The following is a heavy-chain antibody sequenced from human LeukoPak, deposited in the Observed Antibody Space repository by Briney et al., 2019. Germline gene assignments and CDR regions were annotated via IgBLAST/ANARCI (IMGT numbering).Heavy chain of an antibody. V-gene: IGHV3-33*06. D-gene: IGHD2/OR15-2a*01. J-gene: IGHJ5*02. CDR1: GFTFSSYG. Sequence: PGGSLRLSCAASGFTFSSYGMHWVRQAPGKGLEWVAVIWYDGSNKYYADSVKGRFTISRDNSKNTLYPQMNSLRAEDTAVYYCAKDHSIDWFDPWGQGTLVTVSS. CDR2: IWYDGSNK. CDR3: AKDHSIDWFDP.